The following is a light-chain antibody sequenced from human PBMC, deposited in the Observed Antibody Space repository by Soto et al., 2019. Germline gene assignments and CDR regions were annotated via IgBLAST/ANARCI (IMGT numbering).Light chain of an antibody. CDR3: QHYDSSPET. CDR1: QSLSSSY. J-gene: IGKJ1*01. Sequence: LVMTQTPAPLTVSRGERATLSCRARQSLSSSYLAWYQQKPGQAPRLFIYGASSRATGIPYRLSGSGSGTDFTLTISRLEPEDFAVYYCQHYDSSPETFGQGTKVDI. CDR2: GAS. V-gene: IGKV3-20*01.